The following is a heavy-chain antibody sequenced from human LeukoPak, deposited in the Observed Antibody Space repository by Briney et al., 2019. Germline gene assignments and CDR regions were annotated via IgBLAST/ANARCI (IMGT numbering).Heavy chain of an antibody. CDR3: AGLIAVAGTGFDY. V-gene: IGHV4-34*01. D-gene: IGHD6-19*01. Sequence: SGTLSLTCAVYGGSFSNYYWSWIRQPPGKGLEWIGEINDSGRINYNPSLMSRVTISVDTSKNQFSLKLSSVTAADTAVYYCAGLIAVAGTGFDYWGQGTLVTVSS. J-gene: IGHJ4*02. CDR2: INDSGRI. CDR1: GGSFSNYY.